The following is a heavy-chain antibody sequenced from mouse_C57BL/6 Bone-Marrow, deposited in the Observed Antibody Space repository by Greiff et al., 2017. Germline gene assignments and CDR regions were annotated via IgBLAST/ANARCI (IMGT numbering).Heavy chain of an antibody. J-gene: IGHJ3*01. CDR2: ISNGGGST. V-gene: IGHV5-12*01. Sequence: EVKLQESGGGLVPPGGSLKLSCAASGFTFSDYYMYWVRQTPEKRLEWVAYISNGGGSTYYPDTVKGRFTISRDNAKNTLYLQMSRLKSEDTAMYYCARQEGFAYWGQGTLVTVSA. CDR3: ARQEGFAY. CDR1: GFTFSDYY.